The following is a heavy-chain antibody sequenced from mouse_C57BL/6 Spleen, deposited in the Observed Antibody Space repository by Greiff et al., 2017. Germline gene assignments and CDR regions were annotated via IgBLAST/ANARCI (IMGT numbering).Heavy chain of an antibody. CDR3: ARKGLRWDYFDY. Sequence: VQRVESGAELVKPGASVKMSCKASGYTFTTYPIEWMKQNHGKSLEWIGNFHPYNDDTKYNEKFKGKATLTVEKSSSTVYLELSRLTSDDSAVYYCARKGLRWDYFDYWGQGTTLTVSS. CDR2: FHPYNDDT. J-gene: IGHJ2*01. D-gene: IGHD1-1*01. V-gene: IGHV1-47*01. CDR1: GYTFTTYP.